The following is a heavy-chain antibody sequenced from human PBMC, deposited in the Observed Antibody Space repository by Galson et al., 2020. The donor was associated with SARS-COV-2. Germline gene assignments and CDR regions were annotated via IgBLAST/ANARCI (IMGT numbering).Heavy chain of an antibody. V-gene: IGHV4-59*08. Sequence: SETLSPTCTVSGGSISSYYWSWIRQPPGKGLEWIGYIYYSGSTNYNPSLKSRVTISVDTSKNQFSLKLSSVTAADTAVYYCARLRWLQGGIDYWGQGTLVTVSS. CDR3: ARLRWLQGGIDY. J-gene: IGHJ4*02. CDR1: GGSISSYY. CDR2: IYYSGST. D-gene: IGHD5-12*01.